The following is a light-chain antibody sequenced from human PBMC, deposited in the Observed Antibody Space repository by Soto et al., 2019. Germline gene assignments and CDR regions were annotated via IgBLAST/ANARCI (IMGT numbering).Light chain of an antibody. Sequence: EIVLTQSPGTLSLSPGERATLYCRASQSVSSSYLAWYQQKPGQAPRILIYGASSRATGISYRFSGSGSGTDFTHTISRLEPEDFAVYYCQQYGSSPWTFGQGTKVEIK. CDR1: QSVSSSY. CDR2: GAS. J-gene: IGKJ1*01. V-gene: IGKV3-20*01. CDR3: QQYGSSPWT.